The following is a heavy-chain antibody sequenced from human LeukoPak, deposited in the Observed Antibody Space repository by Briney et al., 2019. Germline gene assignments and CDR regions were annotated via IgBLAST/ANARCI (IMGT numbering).Heavy chain of an antibody. Sequence: ASVKVSCKASGYTFTGYYMHWVRQAPGQGLEWMGWINPNSGGTNYEQKFQGRVTLTRDTYISTDYMELSRLRSDDTAVYYCARGGYYYDSSGYLFWGQGTLVTVSS. V-gene: IGHV1-2*02. CDR2: INPNSGGT. CDR1: GYTFTGYY. CDR3: ARGGYYYDSSGYLF. D-gene: IGHD3-22*01. J-gene: IGHJ4*02.